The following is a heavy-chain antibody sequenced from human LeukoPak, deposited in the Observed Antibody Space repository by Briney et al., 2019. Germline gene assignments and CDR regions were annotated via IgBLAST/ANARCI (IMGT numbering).Heavy chain of an antibody. V-gene: IGHV1-3*04. D-gene: IGHD6-19*01. CDR2: ITTGRGET. Sequence: ASVKVSCKASGYTFTDYALHWVRQAPGQSLEWMGWITTGRGETRYSQEVQRRITFTRDSSANTVFMDLSDLRSDDTAVYFCARGGKQWRGGNYFDSWGQGTLVAVSS. J-gene: IGHJ4*02. CDR1: GYTFTDYA. CDR3: ARGGKQWRGGNYFDS.